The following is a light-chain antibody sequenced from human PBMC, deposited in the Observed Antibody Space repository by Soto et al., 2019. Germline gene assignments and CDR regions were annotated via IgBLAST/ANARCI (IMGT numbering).Light chain of an antibody. J-gene: IGLJ1*01. CDR2: DVS. V-gene: IGLV2-14*01. CDR3: SSYTSSSTRV. CDR1: SSDVGAYNY. Sequence: QSALTQPASVSGSPGQWITISCTGTSSDVGAYNYVSWYQQHPGKAPKLVIYDVSNRPSGVSNRFSGSKSGNTASLTISGLQAEDEADYYCSSYTSSSTRVFGTGTKLTVL.